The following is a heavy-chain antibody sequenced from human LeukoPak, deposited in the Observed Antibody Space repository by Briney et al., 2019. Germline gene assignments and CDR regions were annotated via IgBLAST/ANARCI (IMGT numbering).Heavy chain of an antibody. J-gene: IGHJ3*02. D-gene: IGHD3-3*01. CDR2: IYYSGST. CDR3: ARGPGDFWSGSDPQGGAFDI. Sequence: SETLSLTCTVSGGSISSYYWSWIRQPPGKGLEWIGYIYYSGSTNYNPSLKSRVTISVDTSKNQFSLKLSSVTAADTAVYYCARGPGDFWSGSDPQGGAFDIWGQGTMVTVSS. CDR1: GGSISSYY. V-gene: IGHV4-59*01.